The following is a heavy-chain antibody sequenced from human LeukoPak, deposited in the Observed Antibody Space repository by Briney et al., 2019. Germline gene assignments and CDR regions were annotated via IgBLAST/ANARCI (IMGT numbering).Heavy chain of an antibody. Sequence: GGSLRLSCSASGFTFSRYALHWVRQAPGKGLEYVSGIISNGGSTNYADSVKGRFTISRLNSKNTLYLQMDSLRPEDTAIYYCARAMPGVREGYYYGMDVWGQGTTVTVSS. V-gene: IGHV3-64*04. D-gene: IGHD3-10*01. CDR3: ARAMPGVREGYYYGMDV. CDR2: IISNGGST. J-gene: IGHJ6*02. CDR1: GFTFSRYA.